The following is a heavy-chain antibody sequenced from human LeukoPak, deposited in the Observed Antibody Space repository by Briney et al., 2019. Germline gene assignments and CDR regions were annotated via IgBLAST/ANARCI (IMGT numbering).Heavy chain of an antibody. CDR1: GGSISSYY. CDR3: ARAGDDYGDYVPYYFDY. V-gene: IGHV4-59*01. CDR2: IYYSGST. Sequence: SETLSLTCTVSGGSISSYYWSWIRQPPGKGLEWIGYIYYSGSTNYNPSLKSRVTISVDTSKNQFSLKLSSVTAADTAVYYCARAGDDYGDYVPYYFDYWVQGTLVTVSS. J-gene: IGHJ4*02. D-gene: IGHD4-17*01.